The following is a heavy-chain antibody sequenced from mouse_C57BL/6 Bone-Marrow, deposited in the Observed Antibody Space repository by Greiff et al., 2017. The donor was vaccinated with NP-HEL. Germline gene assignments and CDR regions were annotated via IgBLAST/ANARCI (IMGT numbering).Heavy chain of an antibody. J-gene: IGHJ4*01. Sequence: SGAELARPGASVKLSCKASGYTFTSYGISWVKQRTGQGLEWIGEIYPRSGNTYYNEKFKGKATLTADKSSSTAYMELRSLTSEDSAVYFCATITTVVAPNAMDYWGQGTSVTVSS. CDR2: IYPRSGNT. CDR1: GYTFTSYG. D-gene: IGHD1-1*01. V-gene: IGHV1-81*01. CDR3: ATITTVVAPNAMDY.